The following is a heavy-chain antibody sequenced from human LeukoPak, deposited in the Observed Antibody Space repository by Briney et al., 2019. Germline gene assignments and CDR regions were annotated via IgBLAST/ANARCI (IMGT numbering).Heavy chain of an antibody. CDR3: ARQISDYYYYYIDV. V-gene: IGHV4-39*01. CDR1: SGSIGSSHYY. D-gene: IGHD3-3*01. CDR2: IYYSGTT. Sequence: PSETLSLTCTVSSGSIGSSHYYWDWIRQPPGKGLEWIGTIYYSGTTYYNPSLESRATISVDASKNQFYLMLNSVTAADTAVYYCARQISDYYYYYIDVWGKGTTVTVSS. J-gene: IGHJ6*03.